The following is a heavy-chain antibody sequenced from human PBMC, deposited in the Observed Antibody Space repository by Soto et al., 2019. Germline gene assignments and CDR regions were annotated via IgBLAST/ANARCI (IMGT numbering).Heavy chain of an antibody. CDR1: GFTFNDYA. J-gene: IGHJ4*02. D-gene: IGHD2-21*01. CDR2: ISNRGSSA. Sequence: DVHLVQSGGGLVQPGESLSLSCVASGFTFNDYAMHWVRQTPGKGLEWVAAISNRGSSAYYADSVKGRFTISRDKSTKTLSLHMHTLRVEDTADYFCAKAFCDAATCFPCESWGQGTPVAVSP. CDR3: AKAFCDAATCFPCES. V-gene: IGHV3-23*04.